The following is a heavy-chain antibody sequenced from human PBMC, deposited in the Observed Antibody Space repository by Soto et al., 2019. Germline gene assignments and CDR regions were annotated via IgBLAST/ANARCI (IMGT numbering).Heavy chain of an antibody. CDR3: ARRGAQFGDLLAFTDNWFDP. CDR2: IDPSDSYT. J-gene: IGHJ5*02. V-gene: IGHV5-10-1*01. Sequence: EVQLVQSGAEVKKPGESLRISCKGSGYSFTSYWISWVRQMPGKGLEWMGRIDPSDSYTNYSPSIQGHVTISVDKSITTADLQWSSLKASDSAMYYCARRGAQFGDLLAFTDNWFDPRGQGTLVTVSS. CDR1: GYSFTSYW. D-gene: IGHD3-10*01.